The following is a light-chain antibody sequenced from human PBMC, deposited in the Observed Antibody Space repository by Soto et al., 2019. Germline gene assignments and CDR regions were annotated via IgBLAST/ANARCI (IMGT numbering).Light chain of an antibody. Sequence: ELVLTQSPGTLSLSPGERATLSCRASQSVSSNFLAWYQQKPGQAPRLLIYGASTRATGIPDRFSGSGSGTDFTLTVSRLEPEDFAVYYCQQYGSSRTFGQGTKVDIK. CDR3: QQYGSSRT. J-gene: IGKJ1*01. V-gene: IGKV3-20*01. CDR2: GAS. CDR1: QSVSSNF.